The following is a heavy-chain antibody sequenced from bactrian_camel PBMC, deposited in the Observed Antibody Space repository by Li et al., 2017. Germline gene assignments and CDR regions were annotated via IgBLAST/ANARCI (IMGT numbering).Heavy chain of an antibody. CDR3: AAGKWGACTVENSRWRYLEI. Sequence: HVQLVESGGGSVQAGGSLRLSCAASGHTYRSHCLAWFRETPGHEREGVAAIDSDGTTNYGDSVKGRVAISRDNAKATLYLQMNSLKPEDTAMYLCAAGKWGACTVENSRWRYLEIRGQGTQVTVS. J-gene: IGHJ2*01. V-gene: IGHV3S57*01. CDR2: IDSDGTT. CDR1: GHTYRSHC. D-gene: IGHD6*01.